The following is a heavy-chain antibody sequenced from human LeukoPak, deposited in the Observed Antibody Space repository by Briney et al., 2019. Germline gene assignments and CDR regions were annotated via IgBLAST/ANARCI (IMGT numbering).Heavy chain of an antibody. J-gene: IGHJ5*02. D-gene: IGHD3-10*01. CDR3: AKGQDYGSGSYYNENWFDP. Sequence: GGCLRLSCAASGFTFSSYAMSWVRQAPGKGLEWVSAISGSGGSTYYADSVKGRFTISRDNSKNTLYLQMNSLRAEDTAVYYCAKGQDYGSGSYYNENWFDPWGQGTLVTVSS. CDR1: GFTFSSYA. CDR2: ISGSGGST. V-gene: IGHV3-23*01.